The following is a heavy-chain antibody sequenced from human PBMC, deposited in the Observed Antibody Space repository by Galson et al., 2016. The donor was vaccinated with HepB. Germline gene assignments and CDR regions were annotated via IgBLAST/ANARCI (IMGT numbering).Heavy chain of an antibody. Sequence: SLRLSCAASGFNFSSYGMHWVRQAPGKGLEWVAVISYDGRNKHFGDSVKGRFTISRDNSKNTLYLQMNSLRVEGTAVYFCAKIPGKYCGGDCWRWGQGILVTVSS. CDR3: AKIPGKYCGGDCWR. V-gene: IGHV3-30*18. D-gene: IGHD2-21*01. CDR1: GFNFSSYG. CDR2: ISYDGRNK. J-gene: IGHJ4*02.